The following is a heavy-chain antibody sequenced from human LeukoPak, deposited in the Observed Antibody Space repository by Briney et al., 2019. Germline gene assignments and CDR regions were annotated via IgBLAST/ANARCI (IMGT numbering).Heavy chain of an antibody. CDR2: ISGSGGST. D-gene: IGHD6-13*01. Sequence: GGSLRLSCAASGCTFSGYAMSWVRQAPGEGLEWVSAISGSGGSTYYADSVKGRFTISRDNSKNTLYLQMNSLRAEDTAVYYCAKVAAAGIYYYYGMDVWGQGTTVTVSS. CDR1: GCTFSGYA. J-gene: IGHJ6*02. CDR3: AKVAAAGIYYYYGMDV. V-gene: IGHV3-23*01.